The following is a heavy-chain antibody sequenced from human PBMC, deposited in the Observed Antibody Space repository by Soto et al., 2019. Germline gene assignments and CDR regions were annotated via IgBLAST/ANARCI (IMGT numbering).Heavy chain of an antibody. D-gene: IGHD3-22*01. J-gene: IGHJ4*02. Sequence: PGGSLRLSCAASGFTFSSYSMNWVRQAPGKGLEWVSSISSSSSYIYYADSVKGRFTISRDNAKNSLYLQMNSLRAEDTAVYYCASTGSAGYYYDSSGYYYYWGQGTLVTVSS. CDR2: ISSSSSYI. CDR3: ASTGSAGYYYDSSGYYYY. CDR1: GFTFSSYS. V-gene: IGHV3-21*01.